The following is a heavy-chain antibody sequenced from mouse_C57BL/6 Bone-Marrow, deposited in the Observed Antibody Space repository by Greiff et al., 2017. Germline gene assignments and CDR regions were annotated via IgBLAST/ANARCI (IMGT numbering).Heavy chain of an antibody. CDR1: GYAFTNYL. Sequence: QVQLKQSGAELVRPGTSVKVSCKASGYAFTNYLIEWVKQRPGQGLAWIGVINPGSGGTNYNEKFKGKATLTADKSSSTAYMQLSSLTSEDSAVYFCARSYYYAAWFAYWGQGTLVAVSA. CDR2: INPGSGGT. V-gene: IGHV1-54*01. J-gene: IGHJ3*01. D-gene: IGHD1-1*01. CDR3: ARSYYYAAWFAY.